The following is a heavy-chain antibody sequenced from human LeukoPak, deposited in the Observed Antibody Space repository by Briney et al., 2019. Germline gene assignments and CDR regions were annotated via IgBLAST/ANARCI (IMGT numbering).Heavy chain of an antibody. CDR1: GLIFSRYW. V-gene: IGHV3-74*01. J-gene: IGHJ6*03. CDR3: ARLMVPPYYYYMDV. Sequence: GGSLRLSCAASGLIFSRYWMHWVRQAPGKGLVWVSRINSDGSSTIYADSVKGRFTISRDNSKNTLYLQMNSLRAADTAVYYCARLMVPPYYYYMDVWGKGTTVTVSS. CDR2: INSDGSST. D-gene: IGHD2-8*01.